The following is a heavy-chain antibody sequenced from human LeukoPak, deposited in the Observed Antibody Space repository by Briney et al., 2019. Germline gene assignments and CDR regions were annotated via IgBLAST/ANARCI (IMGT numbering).Heavy chain of an antibody. CDR1: GGTFSSYA. D-gene: IGHD6-13*01. CDR3: AVYSSSWYAFDI. J-gene: IGHJ3*02. V-gene: IGHV1-69*05. CDR2: IIPIFGTA. Sequence: SVKVSCKASGGTFSSYAISWVRQAPGQGLEWMRGIIPIFGTANYAQKFQGRVTITTDESTSTAYMELSSLRSEDTAVYYCAVYSSSWYAFDIWGQGTMVTVSS.